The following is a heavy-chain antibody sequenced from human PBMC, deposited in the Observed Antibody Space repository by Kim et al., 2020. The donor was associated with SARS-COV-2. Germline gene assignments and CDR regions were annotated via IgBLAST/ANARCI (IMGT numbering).Heavy chain of an antibody. CDR2: ISAYNGNT. V-gene: IGHV1-18*01. D-gene: IGHD6-19*01. CDR1: GYTFTSYV. CDR3: AMVSGGDAFDI. J-gene: IGHJ3*02. Sequence: ASVKVSCKASGYTFTSYVISWVRQAPGQGIAWMGWISAYNGNTNYAQKLQGRVTMTTDTSTSTAYMELRSLRSDVTSVNYCAMVSGGDAFDIWGQGTMVTVSS.